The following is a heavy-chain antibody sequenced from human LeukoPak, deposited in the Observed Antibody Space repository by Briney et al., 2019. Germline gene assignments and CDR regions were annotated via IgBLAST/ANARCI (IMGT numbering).Heavy chain of an antibody. Sequence: GGSLRLSCTVSGFTVSSNSMSWVRQAPGKGLEWVSFIYSDNTHYSDSVKGRFTISRDNSKNTLYLQMNSLRAEDTAVYYCANSGSYVFDYWGQGTLVTVSS. CDR1: GFTVSSNS. V-gene: IGHV3-53*01. J-gene: IGHJ4*02. D-gene: IGHD1-26*01. CDR2: IYSDNT. CDR3: ANSGSYVFDY.